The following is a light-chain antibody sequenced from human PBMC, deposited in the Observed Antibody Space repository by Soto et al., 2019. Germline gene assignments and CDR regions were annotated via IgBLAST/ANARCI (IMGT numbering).Light chain of an antibody. Sequence: EIVLTQSPGTLSLSPGERATLSCRASQSVSSSYLAWYQQKPGQAPRLLIYGASSRATGIPDMFSGSGSGTGRTLTISILETEDFALYYCQQYANSPYTFGQGTKLEIK. J-gene: IGKJ2*01. CDR3: QQYANSPYT. V-gene: IGKV3-20*01. CDR2: GAS. CDR1: QSVSSSY.